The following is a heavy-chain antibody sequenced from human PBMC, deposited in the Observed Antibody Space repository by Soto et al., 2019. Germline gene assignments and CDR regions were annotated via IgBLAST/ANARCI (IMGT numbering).Heavy chain of an antibody. J-gene: IGHJ5*01. V-gene: IGHV3-23*01. CDR1: GFTFSSYA. CDR2: ISGSGGST. CDR3: AKDAATGSADEYSGCQGCFDS. D-gene: IGHD1-26*01. Sequence: GGSLRLSCAASGFTFSSYAMSWVRQAPGKGLEWVSAISGSGGSTYYADSVKGRFTISRKNSKNTLYLQMNSLIAEDTAVYYGAKDAATGSADEYSGCQGCFDSWGQGTLVTVSS.